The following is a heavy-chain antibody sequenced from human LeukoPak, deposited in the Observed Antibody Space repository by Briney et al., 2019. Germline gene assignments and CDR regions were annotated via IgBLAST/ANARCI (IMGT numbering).Heavy chain of an antibody. J-gene: IGHJ6*02. CDR3: ARGGGIFGVLTTAHYYGIDV. CDR1: GGTFSSYA. CDR2: INPIFRTA. V-gene: IGHV1-69*13. D-gene: IGHD3-3*01. Sequence: ASVKVFCKASGGTFSSYAISWVRQAPGQGLEWMGGINPIFRTANYAQQLQDRVTIIADESTSTAYMELSLLKFEDTAVYYCARGGGIFGVLTTAHYYGIDVWGQGTTVTVSS.